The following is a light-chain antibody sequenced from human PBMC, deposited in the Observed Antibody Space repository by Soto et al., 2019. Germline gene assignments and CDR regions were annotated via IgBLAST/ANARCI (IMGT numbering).Light chain of an antibody. J-gene: IGKJ5*01. Sequence: IQLTHSPASLSAGVGYRITMTCRANQDISNDLGWFQQKPGKAPKLLIYAASILQTGVPSRFSGSGSGTEFTLTISSLQPDDFATYYCQQLNSFPITFGQGTRLEIK. CDR2: AAS. V-gene: IGKV1-17*01. CDR1: QDISND. CDR3: QQLNSFPIT.